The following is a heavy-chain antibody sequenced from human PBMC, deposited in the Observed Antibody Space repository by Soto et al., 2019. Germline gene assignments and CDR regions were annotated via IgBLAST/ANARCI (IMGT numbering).Heavy chain of an antibody. J-gene: IGHJ5*02. Sequence: GGSLRLSCAASGFTFSSYAMSWVRQAPGKGLEWVSAISGSGGSTYYADSVKGRFTISRDNSKNTLYLQMNSLRAEDTAVYYCAKDIVVVVAATPDNWFDPWGQGTLVTVSS. CDR2: ISGSGGST. CDR1: GFTFSSYA. V-gene: IGHV3-23*01. D-gene: IGHD2-15*01. CDR3: AKDIVVVVAATPDNWFDP.